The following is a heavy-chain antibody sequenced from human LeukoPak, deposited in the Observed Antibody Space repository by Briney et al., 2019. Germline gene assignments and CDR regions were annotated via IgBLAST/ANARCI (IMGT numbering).Heavy chain of an antibody. V-gene: IGHV4-59*01. Sequence: SETLSLTCTVSGGSISSYYWSWIRQPPGKGLGGIGYIYYIGSTNYNPSLKSRVTISVDTSKNQFSLKLSSVTAADTAVYYCARGARMWFGELLWGNWFDPWGQGTLVTVSS. J-gene: IGHJ5*02. CDR1: GGSISSYY. CDR2: IYYIGST. CDR3: ARGARMWFGELLWGNWFDP. D-gene: IGHD3-10*01.